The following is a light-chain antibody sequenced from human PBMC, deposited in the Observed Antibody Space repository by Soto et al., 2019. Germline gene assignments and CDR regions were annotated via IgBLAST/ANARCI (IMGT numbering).Light chain of an antibody. CDR2: AAS. V-gene: IGKV1-6*01. Sequence: AIQMTQSPSSLSASVGDRVTITCRASQDIRNDLGWYQQKPGKTPKLLIFAASSLQSGVPSRFSGSRSGTDFTITISSLQPEDFATYYCLQAFNYPWTFGQGTKVEIE. J-gene: IGKJ1*01. CDR3: LQAFNYPWT. CDR1: QDIRND.